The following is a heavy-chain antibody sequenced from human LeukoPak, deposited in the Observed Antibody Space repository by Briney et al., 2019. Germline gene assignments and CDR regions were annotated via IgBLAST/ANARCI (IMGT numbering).Heavy chain of an antibody. V-gene: IGHV3-11*04. CDR3: ARVRHDYGDYGDQYYFDY. CDR2: ISSSGSTI. J-gene: IGHJ4*02. D-gene: IGHD4-17*01. CDR1: GFTFSDYY. Sequence: GSLRLSCAASGFTFSDYYMSWIRQAPGKGLEWVSYISSSGSTIYYADSVKGRFTISRDNAKNSLYLQMNSLRAEDTAVYYCARVRHDYGDYGDQYYFDYWGQGTLVTVSS.